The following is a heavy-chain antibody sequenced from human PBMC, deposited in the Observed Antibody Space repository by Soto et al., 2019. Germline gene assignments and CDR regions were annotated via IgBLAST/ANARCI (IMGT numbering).Heavy chain of an antibody. CDR1: GGSISSGGYY. V-gene: IGHV4-31*03. J-gene: IGHJ4*02. CDR3: ARDPGIAVAYFDY. D-gene: IGHD6-19*01. Sequence: PSETLSLTCTVSGGSISSGGYYWSWIPKHPGKGLEWIGYIYYSGSTYYNPALKSRVTISVDTSKNQFSLKLSSVTDADTAVYYRARDPGIAVAYFDYWGQGTLVTVSS. CDR2: IYYSGST.